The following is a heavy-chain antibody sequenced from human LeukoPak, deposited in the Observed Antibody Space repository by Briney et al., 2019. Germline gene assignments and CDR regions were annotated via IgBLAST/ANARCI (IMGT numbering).Heavy chain of an antibody. Sequence: SETLSLTCTVSGGSISSSSYYWGWIRQPPGKGLEWIGSIYYSGSTYYSPSLKSRVTISVDTSKNQFSLKLSSVTAADTAVYYCARDLAGYDILTGYPLDWFDPWGQGTLVTVSS. J-gene: IGHJ5*02. CDR2: IYYSGST. V-gene: IGHV4-39*07. D-gene: IGHD3-9*01. CDR1: GGSISSSSYY. CDR3: ARDLAGYDILTGYPLDWFDP.